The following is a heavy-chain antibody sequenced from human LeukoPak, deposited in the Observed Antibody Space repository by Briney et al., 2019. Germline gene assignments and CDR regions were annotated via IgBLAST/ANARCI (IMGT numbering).Heavy chain of an antibody. D-gene: IGHD3-10*01. CDR1: GFTFSSYA. J-gene: IGHJ4*02. CDR3: AKDRYGSGSQADYFDY. V-gene: IGHV3-23*01. CDR2: ISGSGGST. Sequence: GGSLRLSCAAPGFTFSSYAMSWVRQAPGKGLEWVSAISGSGGSTYYADSVKGRFTISRDNSKNTLYLQMNSLRAEDTAVYYCAKDRYGSGSQADYFDYWGQGTLVTVSS.